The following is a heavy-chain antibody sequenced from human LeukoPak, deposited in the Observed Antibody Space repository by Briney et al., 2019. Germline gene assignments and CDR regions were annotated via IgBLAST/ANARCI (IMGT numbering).Heavy chain of an antibody. CDR1: GFTFSSYW. D-gene: IGHD2-15*01. CDR2: ISYDGSNK. CDR3: ASLEIVVMVAVPFESNWFDP. J-gene: IGHJ5*02. V-gene: IGHV3-30-3*01. Sequence: GGSLRLSCAASGFTFSSYWMSWVRQAPGKGLEWVAVISYDGSNKYYADSVKGRFTISRDNSKNTLYLQMNSLRAEDTAVYYCASLEIVVMVAVPFESNWFDPWGQGTLVTVSS.